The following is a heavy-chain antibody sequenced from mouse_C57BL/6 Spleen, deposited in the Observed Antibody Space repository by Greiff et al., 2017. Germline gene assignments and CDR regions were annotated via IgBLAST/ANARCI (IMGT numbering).Heavy chain of an antibody. CDR3: ARHEGYYYGSSHAMDY. CDR2: FYPGSGSI. V-gene: IGHV1-62-2*01. D-gene: IGHD1-1*01. Sequence: VQLQQSGAELVKPGASVKLSCKASGYNFTEYTIHWVKQRSGQGLEWIGWFYPGSGSITNNEKFKDKATLTSDKSSSTVYMELSRFTSEDSAVYFCARHEGYYYGSSHAMDYWGQGTSGTVSS. J-gene: IGHJ4*01. CDR1: GYNFTEYT.